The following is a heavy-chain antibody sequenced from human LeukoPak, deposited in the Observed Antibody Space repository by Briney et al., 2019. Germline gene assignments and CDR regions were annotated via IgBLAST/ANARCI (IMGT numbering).Heavy chain of an antibody. Sequence: SETLSLTCTVSGYSISSGYYWGWIRQPPGKGLEWIGEINHSGSTNYNPSLKSRVTISVDTSKNQFSLKLSSVTAADTAVYYCARTDFWSGYYRNWGQGTLVTVSS. V-gene: IGHV4-38-2*02. CDR3: ARTDFWSGYYRN. CDR1: GYSISSGYY. J-gene: IGHJ4*02. D-gene: IGHD3-3*01. CDR2: INHSGST.